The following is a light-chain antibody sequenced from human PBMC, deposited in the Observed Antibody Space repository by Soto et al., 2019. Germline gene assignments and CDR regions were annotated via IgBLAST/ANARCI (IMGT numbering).Light chain of an antibody. Sequence: RRIMSESPGERATLSCRASQSVSNNLAWYQQKPGQAPRLLIYLASTRATGIPARFSGSGSGTEFTLTISSLLSEDLAASYCQQQHNRPPTTFGQGTRLDIK. V-gene: IGKV3D-15*01. CDR2: LAS. CDR3: QQQHNRPPTT. CDR1: QSVSNN. J-gene: IGKJ5*01.